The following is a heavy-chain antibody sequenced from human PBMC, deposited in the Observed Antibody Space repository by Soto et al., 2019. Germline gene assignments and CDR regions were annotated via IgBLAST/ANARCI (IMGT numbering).Heavy chain of an antibody. D-gene: IGHD2-15*01. CDR1: GYSFTSYW. CDR3: AREFKGDLVVVVAARGSYFDY. CDR2: IYPGDSDT. Sequence: GESLKISCKGSGYSFTSYWIGWVRQMPGKGLEWMGIIYPGDSDTRYSPSFQGQVTISADKSISTAYLQWSSLKASDTAMYYCAREFKGDLVVVVAARGSYFDYWGQGTLVTVSS. J-gene: IGHJ4*02. V-gene: IGHV5-51*01.